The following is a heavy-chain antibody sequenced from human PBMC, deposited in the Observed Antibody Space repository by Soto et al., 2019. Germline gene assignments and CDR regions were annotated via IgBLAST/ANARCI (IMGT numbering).Heavy chain of an antibody. Sequence: QVQLVESGGGVVQPGRSLRLSCAASGFTFSNYGMHWVRQAPGKGLEWVALIWYDGSNKYYADSVKGRFTISRDNSNNPLYLQMNSLRAEDTAVYYCARGTPGYYYYYMDVWGKGTTVTVAS. CDR1: GFTFSNYG. CDR2: IWYDGSNK. D-gene: IGHD2-15*01. V-gene: IGHV3-33*01. J-gene: IGHJ6*03. CDR3: ARGTPGYYYYYMDV.